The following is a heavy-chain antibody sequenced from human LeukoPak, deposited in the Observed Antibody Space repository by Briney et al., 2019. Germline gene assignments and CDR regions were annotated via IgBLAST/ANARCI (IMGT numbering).Heavy chain of an antibody. J-gene: IGHJ3*02. V-gene: IGHV3-11*01. CDR3: ARKYYDFWSGYYNAFDI. D-gene: IGHD3-3*01. CDR2: ISSSGSTI. CDR1: GFTFSDYY. Sequence: GGSLRLSCAASGFTFSDYYMSWIRQAPGKGLEWVSYISSSGSTIYYADSVKGRFTISRDNAKNSLYLQMNSLRAEDTAVYYCARKYYDFWSGYYNAFDIWGQGTMVTVSS.